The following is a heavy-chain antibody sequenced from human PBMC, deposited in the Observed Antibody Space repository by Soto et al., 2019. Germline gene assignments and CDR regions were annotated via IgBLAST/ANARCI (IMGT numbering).Heavy chain of an antibody. CDR3: ARQLLTYYYDSSGYFDY. D-gene: IGHD3-22*01. CDR2: IYYSGST. J-gene: IGHJ4*02. Sequence: KSSETLSLTCTVSGGSISSSSYYWGWIRQPPGKGLEWIGSIYYSGSTYYNPSLKSRVTISVDTSKNQFSLKLSSVTAADTAVYYCARQLLTYYYDSSGYFDYWGQGTLVTVS. V-gene: IGHV4-39*01. CDR1: GGSISSSSYY.